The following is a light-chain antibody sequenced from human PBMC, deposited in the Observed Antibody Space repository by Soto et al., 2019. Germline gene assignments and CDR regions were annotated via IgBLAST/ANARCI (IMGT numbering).Light chain of an antibody. CDR3: SSYAGSNNLL. CDR2: EVN. V-gene: IGLV2-8*01. Sequence: QSPLTQPPSASGSPGQSVTISCTGTSSDVGGYNYVSWYQHHPGKAPKLMIYEVNKRPSGVPDRFSGSKSGNTASLTVSGLQGEDEADYYCSSYAGSNNLLFGGGTKLTVL. CDR1: SSDVGGYNY. J-gene: IGLJ2*01.